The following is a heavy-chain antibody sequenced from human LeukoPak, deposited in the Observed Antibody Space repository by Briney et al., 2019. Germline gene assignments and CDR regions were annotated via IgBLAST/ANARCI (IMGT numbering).Heavy chain of an antibody. CDR3: ARAREEVRYYYDSSGYDAFDI. Sequence: SQTLSLTCAISGDSVSSNSAAWNWIRQSPSRGLEWLGRTYYRSKWYNDYAVSVKSRITINPDTSKNQFSLQLNSVTPEDTAVYYCARAREEVRYYYDSSGYDAFDIWGQGTMVTVS. CDR1: GDSVSSNSAA. V-gene: IGHV6-1*01. J-gene: IGHJ3*02. D-gene: IGHD3-22*01. CDR2: TYYRSKWYN.